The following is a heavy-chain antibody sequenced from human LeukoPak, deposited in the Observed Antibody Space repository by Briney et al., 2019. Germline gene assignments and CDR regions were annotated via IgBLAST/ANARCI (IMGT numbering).Heavy chain of an antibody. CDR3: AREQRASGDFDY. CDR2: IYYSGST. Sequence: PSETLSLTCTVSGGSFSSGSYYWSWIRQPPGKGLEWIGYIYYSGSTNYNPSLKSRVTISVDTSKNQFSLKLSSVTAADTAVYYCAREQRASGDFDYWGQGTLVTVSS. V-gene: IGHV4-61*01. CDR1: GGSFSSGSYY. J-gene: IGHJ4*02. D-gene: IGHD1-26*01.